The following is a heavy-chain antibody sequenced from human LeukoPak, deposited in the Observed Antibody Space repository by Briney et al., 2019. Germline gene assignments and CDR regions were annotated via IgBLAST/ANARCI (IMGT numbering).Heavy chain of an antibody. CDR1: GFTFSSRW. D-gene: IGHD3-10*01. Sequence: GGSLRLSCAASGFTFSSRWMHWVRQAPGKGLVWVSRVNGDGRTTIYADSVKGRFTISRDNAKNTLYLQMNSLRAEDTAVYYCARRMARGDYFDYWGQGTLVTVSS. CDR3: ARRMARGDYFDY. CDR2: VNGDGRTT. J-gene: IGHJ4*02. V-gene: IGHV3-74*01.